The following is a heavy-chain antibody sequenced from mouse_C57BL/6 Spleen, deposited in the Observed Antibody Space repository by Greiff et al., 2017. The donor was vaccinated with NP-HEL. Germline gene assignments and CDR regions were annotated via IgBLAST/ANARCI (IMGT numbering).Heavy chain of an antibody. D-gene: IGHD1-1*01. CDR3: ARGDGSSMYYFDY. CDR1: GYTFTNYW. J-gene: IGHJ2*01. CDR2: IYPGGGYT. V-gene: IGHV1-63*01. Sequence: QVHVKQSGAELVRPGTSVKMSCKASGYTFTNYWIGWAKQRPGHGLEWIGDIYPGGGYTNYNEKFKGKATLTADKSSSTAYMQFSSLTSEDSAIYYCARGDGSSMYYFDYWGQGTTLTVSS.